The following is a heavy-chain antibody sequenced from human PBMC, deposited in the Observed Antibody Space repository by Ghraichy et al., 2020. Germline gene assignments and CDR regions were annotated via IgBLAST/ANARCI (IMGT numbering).Heavy chain of an antibody. CDR2: IDWDDDK. Sequence: SGPTLVKPTQTLTLTCTFSGFSLSTSGMCVSWIRQPPGKALEWLARIDWDDDKYYSTSLKTRLTISKDTSKNQVVFTMTNMDPVDTATYYCARTPMTSMVRGVTEPEGYFDYWGQGTLVTVSS. J-gene: IGHJ4*02. CDR3: ARTPMTSMVRGVTEPEGYFDY. CDR1: GFSLSTSGMC. V-gene: IGHV2-70*11. D-gene: IGHD3-10*01.